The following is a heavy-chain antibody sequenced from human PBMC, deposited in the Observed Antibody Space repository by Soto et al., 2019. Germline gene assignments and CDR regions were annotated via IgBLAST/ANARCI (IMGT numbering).Heavy chain of an antibody. CDR3: AKDQLYCSSTSCYNYYYYGMDV. Sequence: LRLSCAASGFTFSSYAMSWVRQAPGKGLEWVSAISGSGGSTYYADSVKGRFTISRDNSKNTLYLQMNSLRAEDTAVYYCAKDQLYCSSTSCYNYYYYGMDVWGQGTTVTVSS. D-gene: IGHD2-2*02. J-gene: IGHJ6*02. CDR2: ISGSGGST. CDR1: GFTFSSYA. V-gene: IGHV3-23*01.